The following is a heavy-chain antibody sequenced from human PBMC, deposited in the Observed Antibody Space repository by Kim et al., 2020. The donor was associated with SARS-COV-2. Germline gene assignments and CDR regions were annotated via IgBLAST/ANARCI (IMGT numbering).Heavy chain of an antibody. J-gene: IGHJ4*02. CDR3: ARRQGNNLDY. CDR1: GGSFSGYY. D-gene: IGHD1-20*01. V-gene: IGHV4-34*01. CDR2: INHSGST. Sequence: SETLSLTCAVYGGSFSGYYWSWIRQPPGKGLEWIGEINHSGSTNYNPSLKSRVTISVDTPKNQFSLKLSSVTAADTAVYYCARRQGNNLDYWGQGTLVTVSS.